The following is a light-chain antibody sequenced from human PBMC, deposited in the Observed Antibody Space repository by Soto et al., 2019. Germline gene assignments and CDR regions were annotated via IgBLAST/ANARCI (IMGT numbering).Light chain of an antibody. J-gene: IGKJ2*01. CDR1: PSISSW. V-gene: IGKV1-5*03. Sequence: DIQMTQSPSTLSASVGDRVSITCRASPSISSWLAWYQQKPGKAPKVLIYRASALESGVPSRFSGSGSGTEFTLSISSLQPDDFATYYCQQYSSYVYTFGQGTKLEIK. CDR3: QQYSSYVYT. CDR2: RAS.